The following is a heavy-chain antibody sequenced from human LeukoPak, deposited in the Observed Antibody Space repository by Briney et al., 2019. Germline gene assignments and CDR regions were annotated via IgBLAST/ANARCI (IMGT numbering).Heavy chain of an antibody. Sequence: SETLSLTCTVSGGSISSYYWSWIRQPPGRGLEWIGYIYFSGNTNYNPSLKSRVTISVDTSKNQFSLKLSSVTAADTAVYYCARVPEGAVRISDCWGQGTLVTVSS. V-gene: IGHV4-59*01. J-gene: IGHJ4*02. CDR2: IYFSGNT. CDR3: ARVPEGAVRISDC. D-gene: IGHD1-14*01. CDR1: GGSISSYY.